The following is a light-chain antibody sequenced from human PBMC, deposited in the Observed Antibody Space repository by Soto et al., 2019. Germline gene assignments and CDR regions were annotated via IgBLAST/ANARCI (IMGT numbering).Light chain of an antibody. J-gene: IGKJ1*01. CDR2: KAS. V-gene: IGKV1-5*03. CDR1: QSISSW. Sequence: DIQMTQSPSTLSASVGETVTITCRASQSISSWLAWYQQKPGKAPKLLIYKASTLQSGVPSRFSGTGSGTEFSLTISSLQPEDFATYYCQQYNFYSRTFGQGTKVEVK. CDR3: QQYNFYSRT.